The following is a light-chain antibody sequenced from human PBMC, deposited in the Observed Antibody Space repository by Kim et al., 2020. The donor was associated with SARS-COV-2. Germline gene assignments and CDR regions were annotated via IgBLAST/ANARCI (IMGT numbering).Light chain of an antibody. Sequence: LSLEERAPRSCRASQSVSSYLAWYQQKPGQAPRLLIYDASNRATGIPARFSGSGSGTDFTLTISSLEPEDFAVYYCQQRSNWPLTFGGGTKVDIK. CDR1: QSVSSY. CDR3: QQRSNWPLT. V-gene: IGKV3-11*01. CDR2: DAS. J-gene: IGKJ4*01.